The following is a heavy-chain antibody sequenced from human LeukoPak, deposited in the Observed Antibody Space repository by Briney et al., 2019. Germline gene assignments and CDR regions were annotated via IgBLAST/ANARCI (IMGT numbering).Heavy chain of an antibody. CDR1: GGSISSYY. D-gene: IGHD6-6*01. Sequence: SSETLSLTCTVSGGSISSYYWGWIRQPPGKGLEWIGYIYYSGSTNYNPSLKSRVTISVDTSKNQFSLKLSSVTAADTAVYYCARVTAARRPLWFDPWGQGTLVTVSS. CDR3: ARVTAARRPLWFDP. CDR2: IYYSGST. V-gene: IGHV4-59*01. J-gene: IGHJ5*02.